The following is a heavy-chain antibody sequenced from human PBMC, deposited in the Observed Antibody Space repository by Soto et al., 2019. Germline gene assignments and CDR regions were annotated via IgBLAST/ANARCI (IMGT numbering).Heavy chain of an antibody. CDR2: ISWSGNNV. CDR1: GFTFDDYT. J-gene: IGHJ4*02. CDR3: VKGLNIDYNSAWFYFDY. Sequence: SLRLSCAASGFTFDDYTMHWVRQTPGKGLEWVSSISWSGNNVDYRDSVNGRFTISRDNAKNSLYLHMNSLRVEDTALYYCVKGLNIDYNSAWFYFDYWGQGTVVTVSS. V-gene: IGHV3-9*01. D-gene: IGHD6-19*01.